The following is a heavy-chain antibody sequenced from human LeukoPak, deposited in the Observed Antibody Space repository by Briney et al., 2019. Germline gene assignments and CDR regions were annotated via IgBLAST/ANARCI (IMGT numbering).Heavy chain of an antibody. Sequence: ASETLSLTCTVSGGSISGYYWSWIRQPPGKGLEWIGYIYYSGSTKYNPSLKSRVTMSVDTSKNQFSLKLSSVTAADTAVYYCARAGDIVVVPAAIDAFDIWGQGIMVTVSS. CDR2: IYYSGST. V-gene: IGHV4-59*12. CDR3: ARAGDIVVVPAAIDAFDI. J-gene: IGHJ3*02. CDR1: GGSISGYY. D-gene: IGHD2-2*01.